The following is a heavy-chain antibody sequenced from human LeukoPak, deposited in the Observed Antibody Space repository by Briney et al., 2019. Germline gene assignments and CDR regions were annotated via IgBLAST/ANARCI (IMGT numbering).Heavy chain of an antibody. Sequence: ASVKVSCKASGYTFTSYGINWVRQAPGQGLEWMGWISAYNGNTNYAQKLQGRVIMTTDTSTSTAYMELRSLRSDDTAVYYCARVYHLRSPYHYYYMDVWGKGTTVTISS. CDR1: GYTFTSYG. CDR3: ARVYHLRSPYHYYYMDV. D-gene: IGHD3-3*02. J-gene: IGHJ6*03. CDR2: ISAYNGNT. V-gene: IGHV1-18*01.